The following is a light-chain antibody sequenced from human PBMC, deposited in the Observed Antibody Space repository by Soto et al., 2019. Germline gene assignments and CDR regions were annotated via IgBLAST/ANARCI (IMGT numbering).Light chain of an antibody. Sequence: EIVLTQSPGTLSLSPGERATLSCRASQSVSSSYLAWYQQKPGQAPRLLIYGSSTRAPGTPDRFSGSGSGTDFTLTISRLEPEDFAVYYCQQYGNSPTWTFGQGTKVDIK. CDR3: QQYGNSPTWT. CDR1: QSVSSSY. V-gene: IGKV3-20*01. CDR2: GSS. J-gene: IGKJ1*01.